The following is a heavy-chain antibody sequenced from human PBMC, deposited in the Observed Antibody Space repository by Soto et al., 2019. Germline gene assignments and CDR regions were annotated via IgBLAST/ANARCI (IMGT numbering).Heavy chain of an antibody. CDR3: ARDTPPSDY. CDR2: TSAYNTNT. CDR1: GYTFTSYH. Sequence: QVQLVQYGAEVKKPGASVKVSCKTSGYTFTSYHISWVRQAPGQGLEWMGWTSAYNTNTNYAQKFQGRVTMTTYTLTSTANMELRSLRSDDTAVYYCARDTPPSDYWGKGTLVTVSS. V-gene: IGHV1-18*01. J-gene: IGHJ4*02.